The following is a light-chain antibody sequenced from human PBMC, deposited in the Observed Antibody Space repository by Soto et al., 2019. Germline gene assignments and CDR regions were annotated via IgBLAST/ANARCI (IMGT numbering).Light chain of an antibody. Sequence: DIVMTQSPDSLAVSLGERATINCKSSQSVLFSSNNKNYLAWYQQKPGQPPKLLIYWASTRESGVPDRFSGSESGTDFTLTISDLQAEDVAVDYCKQYHTTPLSFGCVTNVEIK. CDR1: QSVLFSSNNKNY. J-gene: IGKJ4*01. CDR3: KQYHTTPLS. V-gene: IGKV4-1*01. CDR2: WAS.